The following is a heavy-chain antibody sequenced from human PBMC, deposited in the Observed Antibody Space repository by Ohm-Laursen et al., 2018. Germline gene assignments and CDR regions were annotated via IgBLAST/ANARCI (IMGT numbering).Heavy chain of an antibody. V-gene: IGHV3-30*18. CDR3: AKALRGLRFSTDS. Sequence: SSLRLSCSASGFTFSSFGIHWVRQAPGKVLEWVALISNDGSNKYYADSVKGRFIISRDNSKNTLYLQMNSLRPDDTAVYYCAKALRGLRFSTDSWGQGPLVTVTS. D-gene: IGHD3-3*01. CDR1: GFTFSSFG. CDR2: ISNDGSNK. J-gene: IGHJ4*02.